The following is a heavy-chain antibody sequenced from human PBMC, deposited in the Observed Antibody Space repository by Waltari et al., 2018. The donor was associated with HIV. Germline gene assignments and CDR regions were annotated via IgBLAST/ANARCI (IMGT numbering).Heavy chain of an antibody. V-gene: IGHV4-59*01. D-gene: IGHD6-19*01. CDR3: ASHGVGGSGWYDY. J-gene: IGHJ4*02. CDR1: GGSISSYY. Sequence: QVQLQESGPGLVKPSETLSLTCTVSGGSISSYYWSWIRQPPGKGLEWIGYIYYSGSTNYNPSLKSRVTISVDTSKNQFSLKLSSVTAADTAVYYCASHGVGGSGWYDYWGQGTLVTVSS. CDR2: IYYSGST.